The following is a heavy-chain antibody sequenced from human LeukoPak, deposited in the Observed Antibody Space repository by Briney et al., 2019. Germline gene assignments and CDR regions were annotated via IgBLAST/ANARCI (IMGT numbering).Heavy chain of an antibody. D-gene: IGHD1-1*01. CDR1: GGSISSYY. Sequence: SETLSLTCTVSGGSISSYYWSWIRQPPGKGLEWIGHIYYTGSTNYNPSLKSRVTISVDTSKNQFPLRLSSVTAADTAVYYCARLTRRSGNYFENWGQGTLVTVSS. J-gene: IGHJ4*02. V-gene: IGHV4-59*01. CDR3: ARLTRRSGNYFEN. CDR2: IYYTGST.